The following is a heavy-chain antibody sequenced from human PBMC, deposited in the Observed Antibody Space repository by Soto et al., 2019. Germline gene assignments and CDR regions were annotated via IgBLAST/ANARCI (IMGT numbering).Heavy chain of an antibody. CDR3: ARPKLAVDGQSPTGNWFDP. Sequence: QAQLVESGGGVVQPGRSLRVSCAASGFTFNRYAMHWVRQAPGKGLEWVAVISYDGSDKYYTDSVKGRFTISRDNSKNTHYLQMNSLRADDTAVYDCARPKLAVDGQSPTGNWFDPWGQGTLVTVSS. D-gene: IGHD6-13*01. CDR2: ISYDGSDK. CDR1: GFTFNRYA. J-gene: IGHJ5*02. V-gene: IGHV3-30-3*01.